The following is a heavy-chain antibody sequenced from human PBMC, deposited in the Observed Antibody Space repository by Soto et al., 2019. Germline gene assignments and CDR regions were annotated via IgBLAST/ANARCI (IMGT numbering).Heavy chain of an antibody. V-gene: IGHV3-30-3*01. J-gene: IGHJ4*02. CDR1: GFTFSSYA. CDR3: ARVYTEHVVTLYYFDY. D-gene: IGHD3-16*01. CDR2: ISYDGSNK. Sequence: RLSCAASGFTFSSYAMHWVRQAPGKGLEWVAVISYDGSNKYYADSVKGRFTISRDNSKNTLYLQMNSLRAEDTAVYYCARVYTEHVVTLYYFDYWGQGTLVTVSS.